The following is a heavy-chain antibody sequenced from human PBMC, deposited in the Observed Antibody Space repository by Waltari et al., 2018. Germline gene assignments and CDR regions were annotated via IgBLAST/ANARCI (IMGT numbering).Heavy chain of an antibody. Sequence: EVQLVESGGGLVQPGGSLRLSCAASGFPFTSYAMSWVRQAPGKGLEWVSTISGSGHTSYYADSVTGRFTISRDNSRNTLYLQMNSLRAEDTAVYHCAKGNDYGDSMYNWFHPWGQGALVTVSS. J-gene: IGHJ5*02. CDR2: ISGSGHTS. CDR3: AKGNDYGDSMYNWFHP. CDR1: GFPFTSYA. V-gene: IGHV3-23*04. D-gene: IGHD4-17*01.